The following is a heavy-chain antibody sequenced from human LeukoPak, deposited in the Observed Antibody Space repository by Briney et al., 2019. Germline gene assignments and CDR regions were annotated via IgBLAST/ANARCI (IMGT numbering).Heavy chain of an antibody. CDR2: ISGSDGRT. CDR3: AKSLLTTATGTGRAFDI. D-gene: IGHD1-1*01. Sequence: GGSLRLSCAASGFTFSSYAMSWVRQAPGKGLEWVSSISGSDGRTYYADSVKGRFTISRDNSENTLYLQMNSLRAEDSAEYYCAKSLLTTATGTGRAFDIWGQGTMVTVSA. CDR1: GFTFSSYA. J-gene: IGHJ3*02. V-gene: IGHV3-23*01.